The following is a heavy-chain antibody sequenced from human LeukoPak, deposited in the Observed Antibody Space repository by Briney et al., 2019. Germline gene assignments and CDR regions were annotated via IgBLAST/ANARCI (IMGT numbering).Heavy chain of an antibody. V-gene: IGHV1-2*02. CDR2: INPNSGGT. D-gene: IGHD3-10*01. CDR3: ARAVRGVISDAFDI. J-gene: IGHJ3*02. CDR1: GYTFTSYY. Sequence: ASVKVSCKASGYTFTSYYMHWVRQAPGQGLEWMGWINPNSGGTNYAQKFQGRVTMTRDTSISTAYMELSRLRSDDTAVYYCARAVRGVISDAFDIWGQGTMVTVSS.